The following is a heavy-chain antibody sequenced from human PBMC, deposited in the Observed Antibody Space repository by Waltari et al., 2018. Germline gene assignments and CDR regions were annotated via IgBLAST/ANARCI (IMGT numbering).Heavy chain of an antibody. CDR1: GFTFSNYV. V-gene: IGHV3-23*03. Sequence: EVQLLQSGGGLVQPGGSLRLSCAGSGFTFSNYVMSWVRQAPGKGLEWVSVIYIGGSTHYADSVKGRFTVSRDNSKSTLYLQMDTLTPEDTAVYYCAKEGGGVTFDIWGQGTMVTVSS. CDR2: IYIGGST. D-gene: IGHD2-8*02. J-gene: IGHJ3*02. CDR3: AKEGGGVTFDI.